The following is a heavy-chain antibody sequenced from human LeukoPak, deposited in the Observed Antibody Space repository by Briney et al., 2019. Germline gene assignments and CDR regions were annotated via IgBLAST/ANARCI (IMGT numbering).Heavy chain of an antibody. D-gene: IGHD1-26*01. CDR1: GFTFSSYA. CDR3: ARSVVGATRAPFDI. Sequence: GETLRLSCAASGFTFSSYAMHWVRQAPGKGLEYVSAISSNGGSTYYANSVKRRFTISRDNSKNTLYVQMGSLRAEDMAVYYCARSVVGATRAPFDIWGHGTMVTVSS. J-gene: IGHJ3*02. V-gene: IGHV3-64*01. CDR2: ISSNGGST.